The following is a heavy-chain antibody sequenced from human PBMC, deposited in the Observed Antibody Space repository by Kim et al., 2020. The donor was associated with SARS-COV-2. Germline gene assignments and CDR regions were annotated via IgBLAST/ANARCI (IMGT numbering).Heavy chain of an antibody. CDR3: SRHMYSSSWYAFAI. J-gene: IGHJ3*02. V-gene: IGHV4-39*01. D-gene: IGHD6-13*01. CDR2: NYYSGCT. CDR1: GRPISSSSYY. Sequence: SETLSLTCTVSGRPISSSSYYWGWIRQPPGKGLEWIGSNYYSGCTYYNPYLKSRVTISVDTSKNQFSLKLSSVTAADTAVYYCSRHMYSSSWYAFAIWGHGTMVTVSS.